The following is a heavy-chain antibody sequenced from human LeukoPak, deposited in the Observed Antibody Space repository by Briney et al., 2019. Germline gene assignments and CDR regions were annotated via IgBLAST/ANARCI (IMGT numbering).Heavy chain of an antibody. V-gene: IGHV3-23*01. Sequence: SGGSLRLSCAASGFTPSSYAMSWVRQAPGKGLEWVSAISGSGDSTYYADSVKGRFTISRDNSKNTLYLQMNSLRAEDTAVYYCAKKHYFGSGSYEYWGQGTLVTVSS. CDR2: ISGSGDST. CDR3: AKKHYFGSGSYEY. D-gene: IGHD3-10*01. CDR1: GFTPSSYA. J-gene: IGHJ4*02.